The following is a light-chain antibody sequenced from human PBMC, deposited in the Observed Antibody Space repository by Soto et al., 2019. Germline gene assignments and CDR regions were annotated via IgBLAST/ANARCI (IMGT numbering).Light chain of an antibody. Sequence: DIQMTLSPSTLSASVGDRVTITCRASQSISNWLAWYQQKAGEAPKLLIYDASSLETGVPSRFRGSGSGTEFTLTISSLQPDDFATYYCQQYSSYSPITFGPGTKVDIK. CDR2: DAS. CDR1: QSISNW. J-gene: IGKJ3*01. V-gene: IGKV1-5*01. CDR3: QQYSSYSPIT.